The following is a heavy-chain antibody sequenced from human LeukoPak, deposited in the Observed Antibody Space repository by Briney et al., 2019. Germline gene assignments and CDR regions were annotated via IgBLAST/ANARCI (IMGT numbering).Heavy chain of an antibody. V-gene: IGHV4-39*01. J-gene: IGHJ4*02. D-gene: IGHD6-13*01. CDR2: IYYSGST. Sequence: PSETLSLTCTVSGGSISSSSYSWGWIRQPPGKGLEWIGSIYYSGSTYYNPSLKSRVTISVDTSKNQFSLKLSSVTAADTAVYYCARRMDSSSWGYYFDYWGQGTLVTVSS. CDR1: GGSISSSSYS. CDR3: ARRMDSSSWGYYFDY.